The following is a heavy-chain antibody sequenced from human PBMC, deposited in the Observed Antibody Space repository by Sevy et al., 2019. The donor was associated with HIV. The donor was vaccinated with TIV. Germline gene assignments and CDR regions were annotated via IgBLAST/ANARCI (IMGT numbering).Heavy chain of an antibody. J-gene: IGHJ4*02. Sequence: GGSLRLSCAASGFTFSDAWMSWVRHAPRKGLEWVGRIRSEGDGGTTEYAAPVKGRFSIARDDSKNIVYVQMNSLKTEDTGVYYCTTEGADWGQGTLVTVSS. CDR3: TTEGAD. CDR1: GFTFSDAW. CDR2: IRSEGDGGTT. V-gene: IGHV3-15*01.